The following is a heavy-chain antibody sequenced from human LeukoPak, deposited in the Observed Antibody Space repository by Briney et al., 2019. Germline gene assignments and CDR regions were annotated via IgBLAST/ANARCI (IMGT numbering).Heavy chain of an antibody. CDR3: ARKAPKKGWFDP. J-gene: IGHJ5*02. Sequence: SETLSLTCTVSGASNNSYYWSWIRQPPGKGLEWIGYTHPSGNTNYSPSLKSRVTISMDTSTNQFSLKLKSVTAADTAVYFCARKAPKKGWFDPWGQGTLVTVSS. CDR2: THPSGNT. V-gene: IGHV4-4*09. CDR1: GASNNSYY.